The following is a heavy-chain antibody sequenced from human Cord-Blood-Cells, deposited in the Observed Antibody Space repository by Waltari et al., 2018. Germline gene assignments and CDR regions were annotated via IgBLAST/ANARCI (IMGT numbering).Heavy chain of an antibody. J-gene: IGHJ5*02. CDR1: GYTFTSYA. Sequence: SGYTFTSYAMNWVRQAPGQGLEWMGWINTNTGNPTYAQGFTGRFVFSLDTSVSTAYLQICSLKAEDTAVYYCARDGLNLGFDPWGQGTLVTVSS. V-gene: IGHV7-4-1*01. CDR3: ARDGLNLGFDP. CDR2: INTNTGNP.